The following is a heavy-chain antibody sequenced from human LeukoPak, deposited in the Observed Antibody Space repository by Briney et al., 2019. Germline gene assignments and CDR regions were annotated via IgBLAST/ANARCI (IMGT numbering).Heavy chain of an antibody. CDR2: ISGSGGST. CDR3: AKGSTKAYCSGGSCYRSIYYYMDV. D-gene: IGHD2-15*01. CDR1: GFTFSSYA. J-gene: IGHJ6*03. Sequence: GWSLRLSCAASGFTFSSYAMSWVRQAPGKGLDWVSAISGSGGSTYYADSVKGRFTISRDNSKNTLYLQMNSLRAEDTAVYYCAKGSTKAYCSGGSCYRSIYYYMDVWGKGTTVTVSS. V-gene: IGHV3-23*01.